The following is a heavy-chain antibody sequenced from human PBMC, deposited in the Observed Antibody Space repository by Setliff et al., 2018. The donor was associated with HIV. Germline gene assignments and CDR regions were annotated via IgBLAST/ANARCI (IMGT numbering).Heavy chain of an antibody. J-gene: IGHJ4*02. Sequence: GASVKVSCKASGYTFTGYYIHWVRQAPGQGLEWMGRINPNSGGTIYAQKFQGRVTMTRDTSINTAYMEFSSLRSDDTAVYYCARQLSNSLDHWGQGTPVTVSS. CDR2: INPNSGGT. CDR3: ARQLSNSLDH. D-gene: IGHD1-1*01. V-gene: IGHV1-2*06. CDR1: GYTFTGYY.